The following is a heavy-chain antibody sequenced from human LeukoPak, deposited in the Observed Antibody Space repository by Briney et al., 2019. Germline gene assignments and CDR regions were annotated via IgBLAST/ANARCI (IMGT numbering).Heavy chain of an antibody. CDR3: ARDPLSGSSGYYDGDYYYGMDV. J-gene: IGHJ6*02. V-gene: IGHV1-18*01. Sequence: ASVKVSCKASGYTFTSYGISWVRQAPGQGLEWMGWISAYNGNTNYAQKLQGRVTMTTDTSTSTAYMELRSLRSDDTAVYYCARDPLSGSSGYYDGDYYYGMDVWGQGTTVTVSS. D-gene: IGHD3-22*01. CDR2: ISAYNGNT. CDR1: GYTFTSYG.